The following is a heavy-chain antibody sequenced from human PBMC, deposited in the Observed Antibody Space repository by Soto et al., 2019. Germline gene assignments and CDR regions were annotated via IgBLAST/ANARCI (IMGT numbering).Heavy chain of an antibody. D-gene: IGHD2-8*01. CDR3: ARSPVLMVYAAHFDY. CDR1: GGSISSSSYY. V-gene: IGHV4-39*01. CDR2: IYYSGST. J-gene: IGHJ4*02. Sequence: KTSETLSLTCTVSGGSISSSSYYWGWIRQPPGKGLEWIGSIYYSGSTYYNPSLKSRVTISVDTSKNQFSLKLSSVTAADTAVYYCARSPVLMVYAAHFDYWGQGTLVTVSS.